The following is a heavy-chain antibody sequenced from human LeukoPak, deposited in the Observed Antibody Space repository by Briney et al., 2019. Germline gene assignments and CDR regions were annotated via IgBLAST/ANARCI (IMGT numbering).Heavy chain of an antibody. V-gene: IGHV1-69*04. D-gene: IGHD4-23*01. J-gene: IGHJ4*02. Sequence: ASVKVSCKTSGDTFSSYGISWVRQAPGQGLEWMGRIIPIVGSTNYAEKLQGRVTITADKSTSTVYMELSSLRSEDTAVYYCARHYGGLDDYWGQGTLIIVSS. CDR2: IIPIVGST. CDR1: GDTFSSYG. CDR3: ARHYGGLDDY.